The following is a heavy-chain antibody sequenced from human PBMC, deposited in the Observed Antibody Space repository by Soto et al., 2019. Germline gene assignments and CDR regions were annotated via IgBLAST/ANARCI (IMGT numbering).Heavy chain of an antibody. Sequence: PGGSLRLSCAASGFTFRSFAMAWVRQAPGKGLEWVSTIANSGGDTYYADSVKGRFTISRDNSKNTLYLEMNSLRAEDTAIYYCAKESEVPGLGLDYWGQGTLVTVSS. J-gene: IGHJ4*02. CDR3: AKESEVPGLGLDY. CDR2: IANSGGDT. CDR1: GFTFRSFA. V-gene: IGHV3-23*01. D-gene: IGHD5-12*01.